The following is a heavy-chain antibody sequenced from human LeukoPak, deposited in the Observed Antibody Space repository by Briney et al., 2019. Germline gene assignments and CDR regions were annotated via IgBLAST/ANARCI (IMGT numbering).Heavy chain of an antibody. CDR2: IVVGSGNT. J-gene: IGHJ6*02. CDR1: GFTFTSSA. Sequence: ASVKVSCKASGFTFTSSAMQWVRQARGQRLEWIGWIVVGSGNTNYAQKFQERVTITRDMSTSTAYMELSSLRSEDTAVYYCAADPRYCSGGSCYDDSYYYYYGMDVWGQGTTVTVSS. CDR3: AADPRYCSGGSCYDDSYYYYYGMDV. V-gene: IGHV1-58*02. D-gene: IGHD2-15*01.